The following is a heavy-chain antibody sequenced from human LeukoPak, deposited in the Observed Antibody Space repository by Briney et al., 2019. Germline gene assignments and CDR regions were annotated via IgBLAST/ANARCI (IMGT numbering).Heavy chain of an antibody. V-gene: IGHV4-59*12. D-gene: IGHD5-12*01. CDR3: AKDPLRWLQSFLYFDY. CDR2: IYYSGST. Sequence: SETLSLTCTVSGGSISSYYWSWIRQPPGKGLEWIGYIYYSGSTNYNPSLKSRVTISVDTSKNQFSLKLSSVTAADTAVYYCAKDPLRWLQSFLYFDYWGQGTLVTVSS. CDR1: GGSISSYY. J-gene: IGHJ4*02.